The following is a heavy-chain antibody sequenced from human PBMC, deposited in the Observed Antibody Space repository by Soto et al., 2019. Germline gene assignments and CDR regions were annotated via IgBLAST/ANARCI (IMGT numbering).Heavy chain of an antibody. D-gene: IGHD3-10*01. CDR3: AHTRIAGWFDP. CDR1: GFSLSTSGVG. J-gene: IGHJ5*02. CDR2: IYWDDDK. Sequence: QITLKESGPTLVKPTQTLTLTCTFSGFSLSTSGVGVGWIRQPPGKALEWLALIYWDDDKRYSPSLKSRPTIPKDTSKNQVVLTMTNMDPVDTATYYCAHTRIAGWFDPWGQGTLVTVSS. V-gene: IGHV2-5*02.